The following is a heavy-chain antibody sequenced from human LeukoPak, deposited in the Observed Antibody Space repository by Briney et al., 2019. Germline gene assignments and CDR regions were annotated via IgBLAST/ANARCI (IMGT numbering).Heavy chain of an antibody. Sequence: SETLSLTCAVYGGSFSGYYWSWIRPPPGKGLEWIGAINHSGSTNYNPSLKSRVTISVDTSKNQFSLKLSSVTAADTAVYYCARVRGDYYGSGIGNRFDPWGQGTLVTVSS. V-gene: IGHV4-34*01. D-gene: IGHD3-10*01. CDR2: INHSGST. CDR3: ARVRGDYYGSGIGNRFDP. J-gene: IGHJ5*02. CDR1: GGSFSGYY.